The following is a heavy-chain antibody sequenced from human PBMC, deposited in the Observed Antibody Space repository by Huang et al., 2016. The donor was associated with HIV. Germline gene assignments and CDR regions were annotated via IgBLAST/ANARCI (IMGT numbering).Heavy chain of an antibody. Sequence: EVQLVQSGAEVKKPGESLKISCKGFGYSFTSYWVGWGRQMPGKGLEWRGIIYPGDSDTTYSPSFQAQVTISADKSISTAYLQWSSLKASDTAMYYCARLEGLLPGDFGYWGQGTLVTVSS. CDR3: ARLEGLLPGDFGY. D-gene: IGHD3-3*01. V-gene: IGHV5-51*01. J-gene: IGHJ4*02. CDR1: GYSFTSYW. CDR2: IYPGDSDT.